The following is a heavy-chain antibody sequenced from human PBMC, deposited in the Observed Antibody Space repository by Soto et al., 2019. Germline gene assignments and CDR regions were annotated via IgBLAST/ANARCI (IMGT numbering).Heavy chain of an antibody. D-gene: IGHD2-21*01. J-gene: IGHJ6*02. CDR1: GFIFVDYE. CDR3: ARDLYSAYGMDV. V-gene: IGHV3-48*03. CDR2: ISSSGSAI. Sequence: WGSLRLSCAASGFIFVDYEINCVRQSPVKWREWISYISSSGSAIYYADSMKGRFTISRDNAESSLYLLMNSLRAEDTAVYYCARDLYSAYGMDVWGQGTTVTVSS.